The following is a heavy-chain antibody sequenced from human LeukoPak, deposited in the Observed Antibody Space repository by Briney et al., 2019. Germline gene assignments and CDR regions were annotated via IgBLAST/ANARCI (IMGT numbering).Heavy chain of an antibody. J-gene: IGHJ4*02. Sequence: SETLSLTCTVSGGSVTSTSYYWRWIPQPPGKGLEWIAHIYYPGSTYANPSLKSRVTMCVDTSKNQLSLKMHSVTVADTSVYYCARLSKGRLFDYILDFWGRETLVTVSS. V-gene: IGHV4-39*01. CDR1: GGSVTSTSYY. CDR3: ARLSKGRLFDYILDF. D-gene: IGHD4-11*01. CDR2: IYYPGST.